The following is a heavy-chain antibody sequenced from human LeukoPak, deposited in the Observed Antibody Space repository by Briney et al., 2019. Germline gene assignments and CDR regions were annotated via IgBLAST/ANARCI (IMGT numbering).Heavy chain of an antibody. CDR2: IHNGGST. V-gene: IGHV3-53*01. Sequence: GGSLRLSCAASGFTVSSNYMSWVRQAPGKGLEWVSVIHNGGSTYYADSVKGRFTISRDNSKNTLYLQMNSLRAEDTAVYYCARGPSMVPNHFDYWGQGTLVTVSS. D-gene: IGHD3-10*01. CDR1: GFTVSSNY. CDR3: ARGPSMVPNHFDY. J-gene: IGHJ4*02.